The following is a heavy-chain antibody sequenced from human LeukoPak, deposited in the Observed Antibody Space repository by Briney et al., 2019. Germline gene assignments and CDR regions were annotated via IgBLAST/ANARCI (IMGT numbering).Heavy chain of an antibody. V-gene: IGHV3-33*01. CDR1: GFTFSSYG. J-gene: IGHJ5*02. D-gene: IGHD2-21*02. CDR2: IWYDGSNK. Sequence: GGSLRLSCAASGFTFSSYGMHWVRQAPGKGLEWVAVIWYDGSNKYYADSVKGRFTISRDNSKNTLYLQMNSLRAEDTAVYYCARAYCSGDCVAFGSGFDPWGQGTLVTVSS. CDR3: ARAYCSGDCVAFGSGFDP.